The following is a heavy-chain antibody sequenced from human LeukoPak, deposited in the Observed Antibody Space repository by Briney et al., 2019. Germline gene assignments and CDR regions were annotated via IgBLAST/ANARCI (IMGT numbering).Heavy chain of an antibody. V-gene: IGHV4-59*01. CDR2: IYYSGST. Sequence: SETLSLTCTVSGGSITNYYWSWIRQPPGKGLEWIGCIYYSGSTYYNPSLKSRVTISLDTSKNQFSLKLSSVTAADTAVYYCARAGDGGGRYGGLIDYWGQGTLVTVSS. CDR1: GGSITNYY. CDR3: ARAGDGGGRYGGLIDY. D-gene: IGHD5-24*01. J-gene: IGHJ4*02.